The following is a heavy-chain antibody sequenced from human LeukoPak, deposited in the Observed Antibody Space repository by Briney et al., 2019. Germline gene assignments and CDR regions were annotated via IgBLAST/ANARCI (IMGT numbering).Heavy chain of an antibody. CDR2: IYYSGST. CDR3: ARGATVTTSYDY. Sequence: PSQTLSLTCTVSGGSISSGDYYWSWIRQPPGKGLEWIGYIYYSGSTYYNPSLKSRVTISVDTSKNQFSLKLSSVTAADTAVYYCARGATVTTSYDYWGQGTLVTASS. CDR1: GGSISSGDYY. V-gene: IGHV4-30-4*08. J-gene: IGHJ4*02. D-gene: IGHD4-17*01.